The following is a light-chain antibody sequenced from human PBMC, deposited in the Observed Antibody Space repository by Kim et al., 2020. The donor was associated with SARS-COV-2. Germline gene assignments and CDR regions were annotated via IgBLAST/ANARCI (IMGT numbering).Light chain of an antibody. Sequence: SYELTQPPSMSLAPGETSTITCEGNKVVNKSVHWYQQQPGQAPVVVIYYDTDRPSGIPERFSASNSGNTATLTISRVEAGDEADYYCHVWDSRSENKVFGGGTKLTVL. CDR2: YDT. CDR3: HVWDSRSENKV. CDR1: KVVNKS. J-gene: IGLJ3*02. V-gene: IGLV3-21*01.